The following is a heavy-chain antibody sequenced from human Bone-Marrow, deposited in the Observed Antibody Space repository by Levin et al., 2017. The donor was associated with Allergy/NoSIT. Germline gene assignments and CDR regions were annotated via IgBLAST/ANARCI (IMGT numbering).Heavy chain of an antibody. J-gene: IGHJ4*02. CDR3: ARDDGYSSGWEYFDY. CDR1: GFTFSSYS. CDR2: ISSSSSYI. D-gene: IGHD6-19*01. V-gene: IGHV3-21*01. Sequence: GESLKISCAASGFTFSSYSMNWVRQAPGKGLEWVSSISSSSSYIYYADSVKGRFTISRDNAKNSLYLQMNSLRAEDTAVYYCARDDGYSSGWEYFDYWGQGTLVTVSS.